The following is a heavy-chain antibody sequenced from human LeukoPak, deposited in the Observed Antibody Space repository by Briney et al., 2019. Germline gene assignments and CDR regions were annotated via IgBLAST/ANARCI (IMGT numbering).Heavy chain of an antibody. Sequence: GGSLGLSCATSGFSFSRYGMAWVRQAPGKGLEWVSSLSGEGHDTYYADSVKGRFTISRDNAKNSLYLQMNSLRAEDTAVYYCARDFAQYYYDSSGYTTWGQGTLVTVSS. V-gene: IGHV3-21*01. CDR3: ARDFAQYYYDSSGYTT. CDR2: LSGEGHDT. J-gene: IGHJ5*02. CDR1: GFSFSRYG. D-gene: IGHD3-22*01.